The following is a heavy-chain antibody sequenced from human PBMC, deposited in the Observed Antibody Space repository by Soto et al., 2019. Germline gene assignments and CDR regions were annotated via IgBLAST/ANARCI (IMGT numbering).Heavy chain of an antibody. D-gene: IGHD5-18*01. J-gene: IGHJ6*02. CDR1: GYTFTSYD. CDR2: MNPNSGNT. Sequence: ASVKVSCKASGYTFTSYDINWVRQATGQGXEWMGWMNPNSGNTGYAQKFQGRVTMTRNTSISTAYMELSSLRSEDTAVYYCARNRAGYSYGRHYYYYYGMDVWGQGTTVTVSS. CDR3: ARNRAGYSYGRHYYYYYGMDV. V-gene: IGHV1-8*01.